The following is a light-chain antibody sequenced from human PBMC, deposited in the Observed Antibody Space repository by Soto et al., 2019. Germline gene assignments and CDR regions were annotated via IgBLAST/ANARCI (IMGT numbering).Light chain of an antibody. CDR2: AAS. Sequence: EVVLTQSPGTVSLSPGERATLSCRASQSVTSNYLAWYQQKPGQAPRLLIYAASSRATGIPDRFSGSGSGTDFSLIISRLEPEDFAVYYCQQYGSSLTCTFGQGTKVEIK. V-gene: IGKV3-20*01. J-gene: IGKJ1*01. CDR3: QQYGSSLTCT. CDR1: QSVTSNY.